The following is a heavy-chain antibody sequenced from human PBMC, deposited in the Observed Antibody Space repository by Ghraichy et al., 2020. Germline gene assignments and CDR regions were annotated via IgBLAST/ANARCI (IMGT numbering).Heavy chain of an antibody. V-gene: IGHV3-49*04. J-gene: IGHJ4*02. CDR2: IRSKPYGGTT. D-gene: IGHD2-2*01. CDR1: GFTFGDYA. CDR3: TRDQMSSAFDY. Sequence: GGSLRLSCTASGFTFGDYAMSCVRQAPGKGLEWVGFIRSKPYGGTTESAASVKGRFTISRDDSKSIAYLLMNSLKPEDTAVYYCTRDQMSSAFDYWGQGTLVTVSS.